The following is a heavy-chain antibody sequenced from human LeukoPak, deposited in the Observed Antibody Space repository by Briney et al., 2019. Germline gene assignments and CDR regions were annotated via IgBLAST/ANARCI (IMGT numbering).Heavy chain of an antibody. CDR2: INHRGST. Sequence: PSETLSLTCAVYDGSFTGYFWNWIRQSPGKGLEWIGEINHRGSTNYNPSLKSRLTISADTSKNQFSLRLTSVTAADTGVYFCARDPTTVMTVPWYFDTWGQGTLVTVSS. CDR3: ARDPTTVMTVPWYFDT. CDR1: DGSFTGYF. D-gene: IGHD4-11*01. J-gene: IGHJ4*02. V-gene: IGHV4-34*01.